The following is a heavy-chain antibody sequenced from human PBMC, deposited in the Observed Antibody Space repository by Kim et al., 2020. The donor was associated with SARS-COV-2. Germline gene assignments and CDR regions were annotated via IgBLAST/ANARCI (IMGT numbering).Heavy chain of an antibody. Sequence: GGSLRLSCAASGFTFSSYSMNWVRQAPGKGLEWVSSISSSSSYIYYADSVKGRFTISRDNAKNSLYLQMNSLRAEDTAVYYCARDPQIYTSGAPLYWGQGTLVTVSS. CDR2: ISSSSSYI. J-gene: IGHJ4*02. D-gene: IGHD6-25*01. CDR1: GFTFSSYS. CDR3: ARDPQIYTSGAPLY. V-gene: IGHV3-21*01.